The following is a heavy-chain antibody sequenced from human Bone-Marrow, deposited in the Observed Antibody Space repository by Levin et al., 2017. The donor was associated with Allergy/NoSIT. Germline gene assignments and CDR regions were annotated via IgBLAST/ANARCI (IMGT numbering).Heavy chain of an antibody. Sequence: ASVKVSCKTSGYTFTSFDINWVRQATGQGLEWMGWMYPNSDNAGYAQKFQGRVTMTRNTSISTAYMELSSLRSEDTAIYYCARDVLGCSSSDCSPFPEYYYGMDVWGQGTTVTVSS. CDR2: MYPNSDNA. V-gene: IGHV1-8*01. D-gene: IGHD2-2*01. CDR1: GYTFTSFD. CDR3: ARDVLGCSSSDCSPFPEYYYGMDV. J-gene: IGHJ6*02.